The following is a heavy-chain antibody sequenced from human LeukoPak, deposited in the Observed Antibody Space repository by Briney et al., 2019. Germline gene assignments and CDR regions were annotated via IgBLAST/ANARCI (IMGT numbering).Heavy chain of an antibody. D-gene: IGHD3-22*01. J-gene: IGHJ5*02. CDR3: ARVNGPNSGYYYTLDL. Sequence: PGTSLRLSCAASGLTFRNYAMHRVRQAPGGRLEWVAVIWFDGTEKYYAASVMGRFTISRDSSESTLYLQMNGLRTEDTAVYYCARVNGPNSGYYYTLDLWGQGTPVTVSS. CDR1: GLTFRNYA. CDR2: IWFDGTEK. V-gene: IGHV3-33*01.